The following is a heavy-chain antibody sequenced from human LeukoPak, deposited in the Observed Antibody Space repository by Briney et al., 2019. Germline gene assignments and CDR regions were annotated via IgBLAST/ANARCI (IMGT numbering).Heavy chain of an antibody. CDR2: ITGNGYT. Sequence: PGGPLRLSCAASGFAFTSYAVSWVRQAPGKGLEWVSTITGNGYTYYADSVKGRFTISRDISKSTLFLQMNSLRADDTAVYYCAKGMSFDYWGQGALVTVSS. V-gene: IGHV3-23*01. CDR3: AKGMSFDY. J-gene: IGHJ4*02. CDR1: GFAFTSYA.